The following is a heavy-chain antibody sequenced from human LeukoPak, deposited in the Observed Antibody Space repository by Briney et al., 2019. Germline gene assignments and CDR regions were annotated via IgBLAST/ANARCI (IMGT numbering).Heavy chain of an antibody. V-gene: IGHV1-8*01. CDR2: MNPNSGNT. CDR3: ARDTGFMVRGVIIIPSCDY. CDR1: GYTFTSYD. Sequence: ASVKVSCKASGYTFTSYDINWVRQATGQGLEWMGWMNPNSGNTGYAQKFQGRVTMTRNTSISTAYMELSRLRSDDTAVYYCARDTGFMVRGVIIIPSCDYWGQGTLVTVSS. J-gene: IGHJ4*02. D-gene: IGHD3-10*01.